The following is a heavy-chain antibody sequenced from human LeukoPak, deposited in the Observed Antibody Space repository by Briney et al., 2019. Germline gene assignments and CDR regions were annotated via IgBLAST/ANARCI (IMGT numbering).Heavy chain of an antibody. CDR3: ARGAMVRGIQYYMDV. D-gene: IGHD3-10*01. Sequence: SETLSLTCTVSGGSISSGTNYWTWIRQPAGRGLEWIGRIYNRGGTDYNPSLKSRVTISVDTSKNQFSLKLSSVTAVDTAAYYCARGAMVRGIQYYMDVWGKGTTVTISS. V-gene: IGHV4-61*10. J-gene: IGHJ6*03. CDR2: IYNRGGT. CDR1: GGSISSGTNY.